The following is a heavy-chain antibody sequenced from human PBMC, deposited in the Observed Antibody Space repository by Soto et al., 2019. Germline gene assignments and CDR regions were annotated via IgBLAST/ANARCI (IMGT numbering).Heavy chain of an antibody. J-gene: IGHJ4*02. CDR3: ARRKYCSSTTCFDY. D-gene: IGHD2-2*01. CDR2: IIGSGGYT. CDR1: GFTFSSYA. Sequence: GGSLRLSCAASGFTFSSYAMSWVRQAPAKELVWVLSIIGSGGYTYYAASVKGRFTISRDNFKNTLYLQMSSLRAEDTAVYYCARRKYCSSTTCFDYWGQGTLVTVSS. V-gene: IGHV3-23*01.